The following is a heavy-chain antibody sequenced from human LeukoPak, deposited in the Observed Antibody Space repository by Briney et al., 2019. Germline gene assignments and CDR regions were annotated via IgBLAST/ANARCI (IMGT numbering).Heavy chain of an antibody. CDR1: GYTFTGYY. V-gene: IGHV1-2*02. CDR2: INSNSGGT. Sequence: ASVKVSCKASGYTFTGYYMHWVRQAPGQGLEWMGWINSNSGGTNYAQKFQGRVTMTRDTSISTAYMELSRLRSDDTAVYYCARDVGRTGPPFDPWGQGTLVTVSS. CDR3: ARDVGRTGPPFDP. D-gene: IGHD2-8*02. J-gene: IGHJ5*02.